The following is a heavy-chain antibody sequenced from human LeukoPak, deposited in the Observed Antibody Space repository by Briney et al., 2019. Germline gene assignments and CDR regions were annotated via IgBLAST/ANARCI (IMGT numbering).Heavy chain of an antibody. D-gene: IGHD5-24*01. CDR3: ANGGEMATIDY. CDR1: GFTFSSYG. CDR2: ISYDGSNK. J-gene: IGHJ4*02. Sequence: GRSLRLSCAASGFTFSSYGMHWVRQAPGKGLEWVAVISYDGSNKYYADSVKGRFTISRDNSKNTLYLQMNSLRAEDTAVYYCANGGEMATIDYWGQGILVTVSS. V-gene: IGHV3-30*18.